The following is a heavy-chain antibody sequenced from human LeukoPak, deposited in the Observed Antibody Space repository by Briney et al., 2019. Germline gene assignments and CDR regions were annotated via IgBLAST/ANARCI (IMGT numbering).Heavy chain of an antibody. CDR2: INPNRGGT. CDR1: GYTFTGYY. V-gene: IGHV1-2*06. CDR3: AREVAYCGGDCYPQSYYYYYMDA. J-gene: IGHJ6*03. Sequence: ASVKVSCTASGYTFTGYYMHWVRQAPGQGLEWMGRINPNRGGTNYAQKFQGRVTMTRDTSISTAYMELSRLRSDDTAVYYCAREVAYCGGDCYPQSYYYYYMDAWGKGTTVTVSS. D-gene: IGHD2-21*02.